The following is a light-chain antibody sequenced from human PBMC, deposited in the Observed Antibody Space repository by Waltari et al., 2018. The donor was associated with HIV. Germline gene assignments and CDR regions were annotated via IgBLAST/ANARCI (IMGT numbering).Light chain of an antibody. CDR2: GAS. V-gene: IGKV3D-15*01. Sequence: EILMTQSPATLSVSPGERATLSCRTSQSVSNNLAWYQQRPGQAPRILIYGASTRATGIPARFSGSGSGTEFTLTISSLESEDFAVYYWQQYNNWPPLTFGGGTKVEIK. CDR3: QQYNNWPPLT. J-gene: IGKJ4*01. CDR1: QSVSNN.